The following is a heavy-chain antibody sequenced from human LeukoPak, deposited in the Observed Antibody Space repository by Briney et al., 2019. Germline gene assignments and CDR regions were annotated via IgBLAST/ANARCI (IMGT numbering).Heavy chain of an antibody. J-gene: IGHJ6*03. CDR3: ARDPYSGSYGPYYYYYMDV. D-gene: IGHD1-26*01. CDR2: IYSCGST. CDR1: GFTVSSNY. Sequence: GGSLRLSCAASGFTVSSNYMSWVRQAPGKGLEWVSVIYSCGSTYYADSVKGRFTISRDNSKNTLYLQMNSLRAEDTAVYYCARDPYSGSYGPYYYYYMDVWGEGTTVTISS. V-gene: IGHV3-66*01.